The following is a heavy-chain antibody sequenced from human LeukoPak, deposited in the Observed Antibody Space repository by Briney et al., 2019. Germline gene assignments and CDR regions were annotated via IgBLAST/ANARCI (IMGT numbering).Heavy chain of an antibody. CDR2: ISAYNGNT. CDR1: GYTLTELS. CDR3: ARAAGGDY. Sequence: ASVKVSCKVSGYTLTELSMHWVRQAPGKGLEWMGWISAYNGNTNYAQKLQGRVTMTTDTSTSTAYMELRSLRSDDTAVYYCARAAGGDYWGQGTLVTVSS. J-gene: IGHJ4*02. D-gene: IGHD3-10*01. V-gene: IGHV1-18*01.